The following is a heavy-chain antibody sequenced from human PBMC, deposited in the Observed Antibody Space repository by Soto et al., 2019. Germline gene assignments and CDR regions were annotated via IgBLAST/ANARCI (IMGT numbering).Heavy chain of an antibody. CDR2: IYHSGST. Sequence: XTLSLPCAVSGXAVSSGYYWGWIRQPPVKGLELIWSIYHSGSTYYNPSLKSRVTISVDTSKNQFSLKLSSVTAADTAVYYCATLGSSSWAREDFAYWGQGTLGPVS. CDR1: GXAVSSGYY. J-gene: IGHJ4*02. D-gene: IGHD6-13*01. V-gene: IGHV4-38-2*01. CDR3: ATLGSSSWAREDFAY.